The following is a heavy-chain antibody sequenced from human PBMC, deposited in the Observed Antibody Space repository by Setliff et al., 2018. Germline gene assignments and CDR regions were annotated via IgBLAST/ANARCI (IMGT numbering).Heavy chain of an antibody. J-gene: IGHJ4*02. D-gene: IGHD3-3*01. Sequence: ASVKVSCKASGYTFTGYYMHWVRQAPGQGLEWMGWINPNSGGTNYAQRFQGWVTMTRDTSISTAYMELSRLRSEDTAMYYCTRGTFSDFWSGDYYDYWGQGTLVTVSS. CDR2: INPNSGGT. CDR3: TRGTFSDFWSGDYYDY. CDR1: GYTFTGYY. V-gene: IGHV1-2*04.